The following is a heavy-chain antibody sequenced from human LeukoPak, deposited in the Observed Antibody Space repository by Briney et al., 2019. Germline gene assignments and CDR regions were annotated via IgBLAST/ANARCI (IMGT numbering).Heavy chain of an antibody. CDR3: ARRARPNSLYGGNSNWFDP. CDR1: GYTFTSYD. J-gene: IGHJ5*02. Sequence: ASVKVSCKASGYTFTSYDINWVRQATGQGLEWMGWMNPNSGNTGYAQKFQGRVTMTMNTSISTAYMELSSLRSEDTAVYYCARRARPNSLYGGNSNWFDPWGQGTLVTVSS. CDR2: MNPNSGNT. V-gene: IGHV1-8*01. D-gene: IGHD4-23*01.